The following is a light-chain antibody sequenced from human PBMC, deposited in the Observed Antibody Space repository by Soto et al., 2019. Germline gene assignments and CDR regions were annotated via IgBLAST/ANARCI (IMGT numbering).Light chain of an antibody. Sequence: QSVLTQPPAVSTARGQKVTISCSGSSSNIGNNYVSWYQQLPGTAPKLLIYDNNKRPSGIPDRFSGSKSGTSATLGITGLQTGDEADYYCETWDSSLSAGVFGTGTKVTVL. CDR1: SSNIGNNY. CDR2: DNN. J-gene: IGLJ1*01. CDR3: ETWDSSLSAGV. V-gene: IGLV1-51*01.